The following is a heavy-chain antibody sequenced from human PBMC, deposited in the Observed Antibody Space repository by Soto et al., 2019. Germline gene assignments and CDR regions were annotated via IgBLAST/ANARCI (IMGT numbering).Heavy chain of an antibody. D-gene: IGHD6-19*01. J-gene: IGHJ4*02. V-gene: IGHV3-23*01. CDR3: AKDRRIAVPHFGF. CDR2: ISGPGGST. Sequence: GGSLRLSCAASGFTFTKFAMSWVRQAPGKGLEWVASISGPGGSTNYAESVKGRFTIPRDNSNDTVSLQMNSLRVEDTALYFCAKDRRIAVPHFGFWGQGTLVTVSS. CDR1: GFTFTKFA.